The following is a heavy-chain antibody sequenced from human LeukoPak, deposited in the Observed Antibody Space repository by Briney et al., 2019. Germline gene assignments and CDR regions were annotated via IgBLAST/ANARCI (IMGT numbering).Heavy chain of an antibody. Sequence: GGSLRLSCAASGFTFSSYSMNWVRQAPGKGLEWVYFISSSSSTIYYADSVKGRFTISRDNAKNSLYLQMNSLRAEDTAVYYCVGGLGSGTFDYWGQGTLVTVSS. CDR3: VGGLGSGTFDY. V-gene: IGHV3-48*04. J-gene: IGHJ4*02. D-gene: IGHD3-10*01. CDR1: GFTFSSYS. CDR2: ISSSSSTI.